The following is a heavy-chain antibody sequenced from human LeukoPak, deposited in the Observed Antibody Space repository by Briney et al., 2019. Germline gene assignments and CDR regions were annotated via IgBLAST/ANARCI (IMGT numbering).Heavy chain of an antibody. D-gene: IGHD3-3*01. Sequence: GSLRLSCAASGFTFSSYAMSWIRQPPGKGLEWIGYIYYTGSANYSPSLKSRVTISVDTSKNQFSLKLSSVTAADTAVYYCARYYDFWSGYLFDPWGQGTLVTVSS. CDR3: ARYYDFWSGYLFDP. CDR1: GFTFSSYA. V-gene: IGHV4-59*01. CDR2: IYYTGSA. J-gene: IGHJ5*02.